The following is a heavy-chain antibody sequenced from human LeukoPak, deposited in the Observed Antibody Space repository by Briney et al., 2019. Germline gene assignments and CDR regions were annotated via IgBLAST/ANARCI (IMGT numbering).Heavy chain of an antibody. CDR2: IYYSGST. J-gene: IGHJ4*02. D-gene: IGHD1-26*01. CDR3: ARTPWGLNYFDY. CDR1: GGSISSGGYY. V-gene: IGHV4-31*03. Sequence: SQTLSLTCTVSGGSISSGGYYWSWIRQHPGKGLEWIGYIYYSGSTYYNPSLKSRVTISVDTSKNQISLKLSSVTAADTAVYYCARTPWGLNYFDYWGQGTLVTVSS.